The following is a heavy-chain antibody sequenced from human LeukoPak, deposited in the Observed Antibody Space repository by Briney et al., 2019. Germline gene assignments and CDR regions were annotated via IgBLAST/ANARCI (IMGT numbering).Heavy chain of an antibody. J-gene: IGHJ4*02. CDR2: LYYTGST. CDR1: GGSITNYY. Sequence: SETLSLTCTVSGGSITNYYWSWIRQPPGKGLEWIGYLYYTGSTNYNPSIESRVTISVDMSKKQFSQKLRSMTAADTAVYYCARHGPGYSSVFDYWGQGTLVTVSS. V-gene: IGHV4-59*08. D-gene: IGHD6-19*01. CDR3: ARHGPGYSSVFDY.